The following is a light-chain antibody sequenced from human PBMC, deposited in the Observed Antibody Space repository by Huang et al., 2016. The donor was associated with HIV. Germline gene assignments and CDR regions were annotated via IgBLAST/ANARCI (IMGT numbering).Light chain of an antibody. J-gene: IGKJ2*01. CDR1: QSVSSY. V-gene: IGKV3-11*01. CDR2: DAS. Sequence: IVLTQSPVTLSLSPGERATLAGRASQSVSSYLAWYQQKPGQAPRLLIYDASNRATGIPARFSGSGSGTDFTLTISSLEPEDFAVYYCQQRSNWPLMYTFGQGTKLEI. CDR3: QQRSNWPLMYT.